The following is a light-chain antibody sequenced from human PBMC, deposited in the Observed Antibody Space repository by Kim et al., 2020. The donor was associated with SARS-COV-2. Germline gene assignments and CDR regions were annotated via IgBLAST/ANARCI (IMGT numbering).Light chain of an antibody. CDR3: QAWDSSTVV. Sequence: SYELTQPPSVSVSPGQTASITCSGDKLGDKYVCWYQQKPGQSPLLVIYKENKRPSGIPERFSGSNSGNTATLTISGTQGMDEADYYCQAWDSSTVVFGGGTKLTVL. CDR1: KLGDKY. J-gene: IGLJ2*01. V-gene: IGLV3-1*01. CDR2: KEN.